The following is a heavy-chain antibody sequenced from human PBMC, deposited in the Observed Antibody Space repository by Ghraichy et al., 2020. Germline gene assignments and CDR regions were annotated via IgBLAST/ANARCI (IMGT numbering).Heavy chain of an antibody. CDR1: GGSISSYY. V-gene: IGHV4-59*08. D-gene: IGHD6-13*01. J-gene: IGHJ3*02. CDR3: ARRIGSSWYQAEINAFDI. Sequence: GSLSLTCTVSGGSISSYYWSWIRQPPGKGLEWIGYIYYSGSTNYNPSLKSRVTISVDTSKNQFSLKLSSVTAADTAVYYCARRIGSSWYQAEINAFDIWGQGTMVTVSS. CDR2: IYYSGST.